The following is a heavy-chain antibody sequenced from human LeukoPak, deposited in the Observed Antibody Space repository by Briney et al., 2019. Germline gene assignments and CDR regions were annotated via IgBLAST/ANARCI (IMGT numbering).Heavy chain of an antibody. J-gene: IGHJ4*02. CDR2: ITGIGGGT. Sequence: GGSLRLSCAGSGFMFEHYAMNWVRQAPGRGLEWVSVITGIGGGTYYAESVEGRFTVSRDNSQNTLYLQMDSLRAEDTALYYCTKEYSGYDFDYWGQGTLVTVSS. V-gene: IGHV3-23*01. CDR3: TKEYSGYDFDY. CDR1: GFMFEHYA. D-gene: IGHD5-12*01.